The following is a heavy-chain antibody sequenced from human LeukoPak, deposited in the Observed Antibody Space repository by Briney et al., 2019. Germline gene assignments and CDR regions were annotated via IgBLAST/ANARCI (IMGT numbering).Heavy chain of an antibody. Sequence: ASVKVSCKASGYTFTGYYIHWVRQAPGQGLEWMGIINPSVGSTNYAQKFQGRVTLTRDTSTTTVYMEVSSLRSDDTAVYYCARAEYGSGSYNYFDYWGQGTLVTVSS. D-gene: IGHD3-10*01. CDR2: INPSVGST. CDR3: ARAEYGSGSYNYFDY. V-gene: IGHV1-46*01. J-gene: IGHJ4*02. CDR1: GYTFTGYY.